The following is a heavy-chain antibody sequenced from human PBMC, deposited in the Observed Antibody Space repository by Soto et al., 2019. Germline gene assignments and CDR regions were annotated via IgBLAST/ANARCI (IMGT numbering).Heavy chain of an antibody. CDR1: DDSFRGSDYY. Sequence: VLLQESVPGLLRPSETLSLTCTVSDDSFRGSDYYWSWIRQPLGKGPEWIGYTSYNGDTKYNPALKSRVTLSVDTSKNQFSLRLSSVTAADTAVYFCARGTGYIDGWRTFDFWGRGSLVTVSS. CDR2: TSYNGDT. J-gene: IGHJ4*02. CDR3: ARGTGYIDGWRTFDF. V-gene: IGHV4-61*08. D-gene: IGHD6-19*01.